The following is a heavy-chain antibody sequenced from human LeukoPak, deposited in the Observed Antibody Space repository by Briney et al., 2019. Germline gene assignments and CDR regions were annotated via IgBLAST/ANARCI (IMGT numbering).Heavy chain of an antibody. J-gene: IGHJ4*02. CDR1: RFTFSSYG. CDR3: AREKLVSGYSFLTDS. D-gene: IGHD5-18*01. V-gene: IGHV3-30*19. CDR2: ISYEGTNK. Sequence: GRSLRLSCAASRFTFSSYGMHWVRQAPGKGLEWVAVISYEGTNKYYADSVKGRFTISRHDSKHTLYLQMNSQRPEHTGVSLCAREKLVSGYSFLTDSWGQRTLVTVSS.